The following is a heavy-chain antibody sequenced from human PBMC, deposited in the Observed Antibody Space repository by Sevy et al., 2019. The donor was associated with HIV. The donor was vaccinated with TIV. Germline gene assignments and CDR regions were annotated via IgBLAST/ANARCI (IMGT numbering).Heavy chain of an antibody. D-gene: IGHD3-9*01. CDR1: GYSFTTYW. CDR3: VIGGRDSYVRYNDWHADY. Sequence: GESLKISCKGSGYSFTTYWIGWVRQMPGKDLEWIGIIYPSDSEIRCSPPFQGQVTISADKSISTAYLQWSSRKASDSAVYYCVIGGRDSYVRYNDWHADYWGQGTLVTVSS. V-gene: IGHV5-51*01. CDR2: IYPSDSEI. J-gene: IGHJ4*02.